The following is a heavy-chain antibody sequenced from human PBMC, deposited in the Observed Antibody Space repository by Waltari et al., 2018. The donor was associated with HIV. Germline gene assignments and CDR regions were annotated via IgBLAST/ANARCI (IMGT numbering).Heavy chain of an antibody. D-gene: IGHD4-17*01. CDR1: GFSFSRYA. V-gene: IGHV3-21*06. Sequence: EVQLVESGGGLAKRGGYRRLSCAASGFSFSRYAMHWVRQAPGKGLEWIAYISRSSDYIYYADSIKGRFTISRDNAKNSVFLHMDNLRDVDTAVYYCTATVTTRGTFDYWGQGTAVPVS. CDR2: ISRSSDYI. CDR3: TATVTTRGTFDY. J-gene: IGHJ4*02.